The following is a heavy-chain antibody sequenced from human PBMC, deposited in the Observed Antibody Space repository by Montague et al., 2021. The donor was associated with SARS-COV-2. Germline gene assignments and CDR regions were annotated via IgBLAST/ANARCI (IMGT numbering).Heavy chain of an antibody. Sequence: SETLSLTCGINGGSLSDYYWSWIRQPPGKGLEWIGEINHRGSSNYSPSLKSRVTISVDTTKNQFSLRLSSVTAADTAVYYCARGRQHFNMIVVVMTGGEYFFDDRGQGTLVTVSS. CDR3: ARGRQHFNMIVVVMTGGEYFFDD. CDR2: INHRGSS. J-gene: IGHJ4*02. D-gene: IGHD3-22*01. CDR1: GGSLSDYY. V-gene: IGHV4-34*01.